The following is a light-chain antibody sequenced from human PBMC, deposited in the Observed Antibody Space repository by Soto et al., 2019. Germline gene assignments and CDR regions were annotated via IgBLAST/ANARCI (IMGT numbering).Light chain of an antibody. Sequence: QSALTKPPSASGSPGQSVTISCTGTKNDIGVYDFVSWYQHHPGKAPRLIIYEVVQRPSGVPDRFSGSKSGNTASLTVSGLQAEDEADYYCSSYAGSNNFVFGTGTKVTVL. V-gene: IGLV2-8*01. CDR3: SSYAGSNNFV. CDR2: EVV. J-gene: IGLJ1*01. CDR1: KNDIGVYDF.